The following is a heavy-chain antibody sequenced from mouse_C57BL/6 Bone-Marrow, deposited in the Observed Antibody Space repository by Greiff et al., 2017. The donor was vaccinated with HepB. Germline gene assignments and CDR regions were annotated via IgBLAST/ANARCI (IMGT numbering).Heavy chain of an antibody. CDR2: ISDGGSYT. V-gene: IGHV5-4*03. CDR1: GFTFSSYA. CDR3: ARGYYYGSSPWFAY. J-gene: IGHJ3*01. Sequence: EVMLVESGGGLVKPGGSLKLSCAASGFTFSSYAMSWVRQTPEKRLEWVATISDGGSYTYYPDNVKGRFTISRDNAKNNLYLQMSHLKSEDTAMYYCARGYYYGSSPWFAYWGQGTLVTVSA. D-gene: IGHD1-1*01.